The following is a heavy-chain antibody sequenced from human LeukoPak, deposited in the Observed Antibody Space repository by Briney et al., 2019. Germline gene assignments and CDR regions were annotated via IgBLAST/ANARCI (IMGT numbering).Heavy chain of an antibody. CDR2: ISGSGGDT. V-gene: IGHV3-23*01. J-gene: IGHJ4*02. D-gene: IGHD2-8*01. CDR3: AKDRSCTNNICHGDFDY. CDR1: GFTFSNYA. Sequence: RAGGSLRLSCAASGFTFSNYAMSWVRQAPGKGLEGVSGISGSGGDTYYADSVKGRFTISRDNSKNTLYLQMNSLRAEDTAVYYCAKDRSCTNNICHGDFDYWGQGTLVTVSS.